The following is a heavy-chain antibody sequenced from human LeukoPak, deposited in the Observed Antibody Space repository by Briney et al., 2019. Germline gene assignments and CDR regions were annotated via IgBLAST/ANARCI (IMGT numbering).Heavy chain of an antibody. CDR2: ISNSSSFM. CDR3: VRVDHSLGKTFFDH. V-gene: IGHV3-21*04. D-gene: IGHD2-21*01. J-gene: IGHJ4*02. CDR1: GFTFSSYS. Sequence: GGSVRLSRIVSGFTFSSYSLNGVRQAPGKGLAWVSSISNSSSFMYYPDSLKGRFTISRDNAKHALYLHMNSQPDEDTAVCFCVRVDHSLGKTFFDHWAQGTLVIVSS.